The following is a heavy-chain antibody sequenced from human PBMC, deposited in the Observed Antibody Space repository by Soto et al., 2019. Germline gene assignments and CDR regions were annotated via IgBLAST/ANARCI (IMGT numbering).Heavy chain of an antibody. J-gene: IGHJ5*02. V-gene: IGHV3-23*01. CDR1: GFSFGGYA. D-gene: IGHD6-13*01. CDR2: ISGSGATT. CDR3: ARHPERIAEIGWFDP. Sequence: GGSLRLSCATSGFSFGGYAMSWVRQAPGKGLDWVSSISGSGATTYYTNSVKGRFTISRDNAKNSLYLQMNSLRAEDTAVYYCARHPERIAEIGWFDPWGQGTLVTVSS.